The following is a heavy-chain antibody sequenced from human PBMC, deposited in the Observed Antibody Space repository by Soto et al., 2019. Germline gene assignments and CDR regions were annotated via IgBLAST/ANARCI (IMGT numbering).Heavy chain of an antibody. CDR2: ISISSSYI. CDR3: ATELRKGGSNRIPIDY. CDR1: GFTFSSYS. J-gene: IGHJ4*02. Sequence: RRLSCAASGFTFSSYSMNWVRQAPGKGLEWVSSISISSSYIYYADSVKGRFTISRDNAKNALYLQMNIRGAEDTAVYYCATELRKGGSNRIPIDYWGQGTLATVSS. V-gene: IGHV3-21*01. D-gene: IGHD2-2*01.